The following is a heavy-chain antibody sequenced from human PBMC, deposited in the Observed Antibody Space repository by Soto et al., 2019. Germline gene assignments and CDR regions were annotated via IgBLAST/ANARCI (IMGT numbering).Heavy chain of an antibody. CDR3: AKDFEYYFDY. CDR2: ISGGGGST. D-gene: IGHD3-9*01. J-gene: IGHJ4*02. CDR1: GFTFSSYA. V-gene: IGHV3-23*01. Sequence: GGSLTLSCAASGFTFSSYAMSWVRQAPGKGLEWVSAISGGGGSTYYADSVKGRFTISRDNSKNTLYLQMNSLRAEDTAVYYCAKDFEYYFDYWGQGTLVTVSS.